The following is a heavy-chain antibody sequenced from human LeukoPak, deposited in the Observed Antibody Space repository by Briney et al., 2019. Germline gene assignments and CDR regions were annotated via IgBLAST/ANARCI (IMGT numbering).Heavy chain of an antibody. V-gene: IGHV3-30-3*01. CDR2: ISYDGSNK. CDR3: AKVLSKIYIYGPFDY. D-gene: IGHD3-10*01. CDR1: GFTFSSYA. Sequence: GGSLRLSCAASGFTFSSYAMHWVRQAPGKGLEWVAVISYDGSNKYYADSVKGRFIITRDNSKDTLYLQMNSLRAEDTAVYYCAKVLSKIYIYGPFDYWGQGSLVTVSS. J-gene: IGHJ4*02.